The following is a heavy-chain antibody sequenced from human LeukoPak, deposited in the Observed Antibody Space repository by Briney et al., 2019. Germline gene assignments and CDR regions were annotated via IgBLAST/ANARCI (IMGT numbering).Heavy chain of an antibody. D-gene: IGHD3-10*01. Sequence: SETLSLTCTVSGGSISSSSYYWGWIRQPPGKGLEWIGSIYYSGSTYYNPSLKSRVTISVDTSKNQFSLKLSSVTAADTAVYYCARHLRITMVRGSSNWFDPWGQGTLVTVSS. CDR1: GGSISSSSYY. CDR2: IYYSGST. V-gene: IGHV4-39*01. J-gene: IGHJ5*02. CDR3: ARHLRITMVRGSSNWFDP.